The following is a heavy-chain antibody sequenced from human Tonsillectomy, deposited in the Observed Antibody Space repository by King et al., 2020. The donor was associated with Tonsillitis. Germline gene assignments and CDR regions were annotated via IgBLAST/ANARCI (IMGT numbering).Heavy chain of an antibody. CDR1: GFTFSNAW. Sequence: VQLVESGGGLVKPGGSLRLSCAASGFTFSNAWVSWVRQAPGKGLEWVGRIKSKTDGGTTDYAAPVKGRFTISRDDSKNTLYLQMNSLKTEDTAVYYCTRDSSGYYYYYYMDVWGKGTTVTVSS. V-gene: IGHV3-15*01. CDR2: IKSKTDGGTT. D-gene: IGHD3-22*01. J-gene: IGHJ6*03. CDR3: TRDSSGYYYYYYMDV.